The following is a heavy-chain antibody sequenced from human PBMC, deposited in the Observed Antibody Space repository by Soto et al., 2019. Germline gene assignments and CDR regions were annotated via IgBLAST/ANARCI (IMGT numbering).Heavy chain of an antibody. CDR2: ISYDGSNK. CDR3: APDLTQYSRSI. J-gene: IGHJ4*02. V-gene: IGHV3-30-3*01. D-gene: IGHD6-6*01. Sequence: GGSLRLSCATSGFTFSSYAMHWVRQAPGKGLEWVAVISYDGSNKYYADSVKGRFTISRDNSKNTLYLQMNSLRAEDTDVPYSAPDLTQYSRSIWGQGTLATVSS. CDR1: GFTFSSYA.